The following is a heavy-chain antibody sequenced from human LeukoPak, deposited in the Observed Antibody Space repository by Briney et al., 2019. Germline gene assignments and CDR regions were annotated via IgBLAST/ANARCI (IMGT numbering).Heavy chain of an antibody. V-gene: IGHV3-7*04. Sequence: TGGSLRLSCAASGFTFRSYRMNWVRQAPGKGLEWVASIKQGESGRYYVDSVNGRFTISRDNAKNSLYLQMNSLRAEDTAVYYCARGDNSAFDIWGQGTMVTVSS. CDR3: ARGDNSAFDI. J-gene: IGHJ3*02. CDR2: IKQGESGR. CDR1: GFTFRSYR. D-gene: IGHD3-22*01.